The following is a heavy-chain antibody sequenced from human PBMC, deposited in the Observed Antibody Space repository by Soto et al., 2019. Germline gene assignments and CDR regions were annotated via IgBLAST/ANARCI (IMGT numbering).Heavy chain of an antibody. V-gene: IGHV2-5*01. J-gene: IGHJ4*02. CDR1: GFSLSTNGVG. CDR3: ARDSSGWEVDY. Sequence: SGPTLVNPTETLTLICTFSGFSLSTNGVGVGWIRQPPGKALEWLALIYWNDDKRYSPSLKSRLTITKDTSKNQVVLTMTNLDPVDTATYYCARDSSGWEVDYWGQGTLVTVSS. CDR2: IYWNDDK. D-gene: IGHD6-19*01.